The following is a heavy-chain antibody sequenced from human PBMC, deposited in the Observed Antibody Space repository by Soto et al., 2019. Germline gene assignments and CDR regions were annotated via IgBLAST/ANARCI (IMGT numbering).Heavy chain of an antibody. CDR3: ARAAIYDIVTGYSYGMDV. CDR2: IYPGDSDT. Sequence: GESLKISCKGSGYSFTSYWIGWVRQMPGKGLEWMGIIYPGDSDTRYSPSFQGQVTISADKSISTAYLQWSSLKASDTAMYYCARAAIYDIVTGYSYGMDVWGQGTTVTVSS. V-gene: IGHV5-51*01. D-gene: IGHD3-9*01. CDR1: GYSFTSYW. J-gene: IGHJ6*02.